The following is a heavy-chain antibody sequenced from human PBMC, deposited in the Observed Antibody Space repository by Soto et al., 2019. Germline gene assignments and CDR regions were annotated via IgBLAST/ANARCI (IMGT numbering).Heavy chain of an antibody. D-gene: IGHD5-12*01. CDR2: IYSGGST. V-gene: IGHV3-53*01. CDR3: ARAGEMATPPVH. J-gene: IGHJ4*02. CDR1: GFTVSSNY. Sequence: AGGSLRLSCAASGFTVSSNYMSWVRQAPGKGLEWVSVIYSGGSTYYADSVKGRFTISRDNSKNTLYLQMNSLRAEDTAVYYCARAGEMATPPVHWGQGTLVTVSS.